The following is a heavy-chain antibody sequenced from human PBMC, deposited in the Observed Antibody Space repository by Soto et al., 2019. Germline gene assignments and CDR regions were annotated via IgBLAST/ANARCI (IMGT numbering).Heavy chain of an antibody. Sequence: GGSLRLSCAASGFTFSRYYMNWVRQAPGKGLEWVSSISTTSTYTHYADSLKGRFTISRDNAKKLLYLEMDSLRAEDTAVYYCAKDPDISGWYQTDLDYWGQGTLVTVSS. CDR1: GFTFSRYY. CDR3: AKDPDISGWYQTDLDY. D-gene: IGHD6-19*01. V-gene: IGHV3-21*01. CDR2: ISTTSTYT. J-gene: IGHJ4*02.